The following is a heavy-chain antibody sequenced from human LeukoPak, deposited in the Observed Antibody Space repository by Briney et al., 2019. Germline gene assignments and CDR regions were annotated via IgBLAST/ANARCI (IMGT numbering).Heavy chain of an antibody. D-gene: IGHD2-2*01. V-gene: IGHV3-23*01. CDR1: GFTFSSYA. CDR3: TTDLGYCSSTSCYGGYYGMDV. Sequence: GGSLRLSCAASGFTFSSYAMSWVRQAPGKGLEWVSAISGSSGNTYYADSVEGRFTVSRDNSKNTLYLQMNSLKTEDTAVYCCTTDLGYCSSTSCYGGYYGMDVWGQGTTVTVSS. J-gene: IGHJ6*02. CDR2: ISGSSGNT.